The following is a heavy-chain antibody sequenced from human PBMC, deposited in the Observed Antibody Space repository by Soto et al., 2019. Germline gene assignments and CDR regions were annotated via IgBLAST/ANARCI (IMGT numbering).Heavy chain of an antibody. J-gene: IGHJ5*02. CDR1: GFSFSNAGLG. Sequence: KESGPVLVKPTETLTLTCTVSGFSFSNAGLGVSWIRQPPGKALEWLAHIFSNDEKSYSTSLKSRLTISKDTSKSQVVLIMTNMDPVDTATYYCASTYSASWYWFDPWGQGTLVTVSS. CDR2: IFSNDEK. V-gene: IGHV2-26*04. D-gene: IGHD6-13*01. CDR3: ASTYSASWYWFDP.